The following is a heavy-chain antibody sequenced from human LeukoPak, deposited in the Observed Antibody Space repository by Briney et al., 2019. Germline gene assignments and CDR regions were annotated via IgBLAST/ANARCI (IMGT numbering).Heavy chain of an antibody. CDR1: GFTFSDHW. D-gene: IGHD1-14*01. V-gene: IGHV3-7*01. CDR2: INQGGSDK. J-gene: IGHJ4*02. Sequence: GGSLRLSCAASGFTFSDHWMSWVRQAPGKGLEWVANINQGGSDKTYVDSAQGRFTISRDNANNLLYLQMNSLRSEDTAVYYCTRDRSRAEDDWGQGTLVSVSS. CDR3: TRDRSRAEDD.